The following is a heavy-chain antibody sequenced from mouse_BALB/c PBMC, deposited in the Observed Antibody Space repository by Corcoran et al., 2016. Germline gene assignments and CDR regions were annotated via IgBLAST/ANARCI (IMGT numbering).Heavy chain of an antibody. J-gene: IGHJ1*01. V-gene: IGHV14-3*02. CDR3: ARWDWYFDV. Sequence: EVQLQQYGAELVKPGASVKLSCPASGFNINDTYMHWVKQRPEQGLEWIGRIDPANGNTKYDPKFQGKATITADTSSNTAYLQLSSLTSEDPAVYYCARWDWYFDVWGAGTTVTVSS. CDR1: GFNINDTY. CDR2: IDPANGNT.